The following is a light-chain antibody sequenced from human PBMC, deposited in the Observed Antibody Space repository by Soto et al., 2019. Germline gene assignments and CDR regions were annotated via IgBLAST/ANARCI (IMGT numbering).Light chain of an antibody. V-gene: IGLV2-14*01. CDR3: FSFTTSNTHV. CDR1: SSDVGAYNY. J-gene: IGLJ1*01. CDR2: EVS. Sequence: QSALTQPASVSGSPGQSITISCTGTSSDVGAYNYVSWFQQHPDKAPKLMIYEVSNRPSGVSNRFSGSKSGNAASLTISGLQAEDEAYYFCFSFTTSNTHVFGPGTKLTVL.